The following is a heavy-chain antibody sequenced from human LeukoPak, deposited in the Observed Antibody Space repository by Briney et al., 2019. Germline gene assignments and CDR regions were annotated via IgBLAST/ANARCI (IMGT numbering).Heavy chain of an antibody. CDR1: SYSISSGYY. Sequence: SETLSLTCAVSSYSISSGYYWAWLRQPPGKGLEWIGTIYHSGSTYYNPSLKSRVTMSVDTSKNQFSLRLSSVTAADTALYYCARHPDYWGQGTLVTVSS. J-gene: IGHJ4*02. CDR3: ARHPDY. CDR2: IYHSGST. V-gene: IGHV4-38-2*01.